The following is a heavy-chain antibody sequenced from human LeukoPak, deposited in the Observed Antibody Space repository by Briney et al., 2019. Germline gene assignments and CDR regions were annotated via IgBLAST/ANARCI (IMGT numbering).Heavy chain of an antibody. CDR2: IYTSGST. D-gene: IGHD4-23*01. V-gene: IGHV4-4*07. Sequence: SETLSLTCTVSGGSISSYYWSWIRQPAGKGLEWIGRIYTSGSTNYNPSLKSRVTMSVDTSKNQFSLKLSSVTAADTAVYYCARSGITTVVTPLDYWGQGTLVTVSS. J-gene: IGHJ4*02. CDR3: ARSGITTVVTPLDY. CDR1: GGSISSYY.